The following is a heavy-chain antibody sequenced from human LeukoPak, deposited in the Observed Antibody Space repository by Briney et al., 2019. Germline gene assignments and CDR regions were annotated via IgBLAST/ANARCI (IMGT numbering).Heavy chain of an antibody. J-gene: IGHJ4*02. CDR1: GGSISTSNYY. Sequence: KPSETLSLTCTVSGGSISTSNYYWGWIRQRPGKGLEWIVSIYYSGSTYYNPSLKSRVTISVDTTKNQFSLKLSSATAADRAVYYCARRSSTGWTFDYWGQGTLVTVSS. CDR2: IYYSGST. CDR3: ARRSSTGWTFDY. V-gene: IGHV4-39*01. D-gene: IGHD6-19*01.